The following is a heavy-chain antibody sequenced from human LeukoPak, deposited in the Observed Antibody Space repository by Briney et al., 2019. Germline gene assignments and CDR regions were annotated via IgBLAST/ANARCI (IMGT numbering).Heavy chain of an antibody. Sequence: ASVKVSCKASGYIFTSYYMHWMRQAPGQGLEWLGMIIPTGGSTTYAHKFQGRVTMTRDTSTSAVYMELSSLRSEDTAVYYCARAYSGWSSDYWGQGTLVTVSS. CDR1: GYIFTSYY. V-gene: IGHV1-46*01. CDR2: IIPTGGST. CDR3: ARAYSGWSSDY. J-gene: IGHJ4*02. D-gene: IGHD6-19*01.